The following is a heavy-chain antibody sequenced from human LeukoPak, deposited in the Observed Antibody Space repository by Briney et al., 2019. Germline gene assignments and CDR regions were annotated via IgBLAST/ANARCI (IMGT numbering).Heavy chain of an antibody. CDR2: ISSSSSTI. V-gene: IGHV3-48*04. CDR1: GFTFSSYS. J-gene: IGHJ4*02. CDR3: VRDLILVDTPGDDFDY. D-gene: IGHD4-23*01. Sequence: GGSLRLSCAASGFTFSSYSMNWVRQAPGKGLEWVSFISSSSSTIYYADSVKGRFTTSRDNAKNTVSLQMNSLRAEDTAVYYCVRDLILVDTPGDDFDYWGQGALVTVSS.